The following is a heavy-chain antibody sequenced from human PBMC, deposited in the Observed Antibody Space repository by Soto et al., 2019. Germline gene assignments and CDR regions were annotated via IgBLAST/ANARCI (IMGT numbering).Heavy chain of an antibody. Sequence: QVQLVQSGAEVKKPGSSVKGSCKASGGTFSSYAISWVRQAPGRGLEWMGGIIPIFGRANYAQKFQGRVTITADESTSTAYMELSSLRSEDTAVYYFAKYSRSHLLGGMDVWGQGTTVTVSS. CDR1: GGTFSSYA. CDR3: AKYSRSHLLGGMDV. CDR2: IIPIFGRA. D-gene: IGHD6-13*01. J-gene: IGHJ6*02. V-gene: IGHV1-69*01.